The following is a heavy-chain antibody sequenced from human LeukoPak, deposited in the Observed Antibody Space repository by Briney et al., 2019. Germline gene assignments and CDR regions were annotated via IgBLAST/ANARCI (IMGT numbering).Heavy chain of an antibody. CDR1: GYTFTGYH. CDR3: ARGGRFLEWFYYYGMDV. Sequence: ASVKVSCKAPGYTFTGYHMHWARQATGQGLEWMGWMNPNSGNTGYAQKFQGRVTMTRNTSISTAYMELSSLRSEDTAVYYCARGGRFLEWFYYYGMDVWGQGTTVTVSS. V-gene: IGHV1-8*02. CDR2: MNPNSGNT. J-gene: IGHJ6*02. D-gene: IGHD3-3*01.